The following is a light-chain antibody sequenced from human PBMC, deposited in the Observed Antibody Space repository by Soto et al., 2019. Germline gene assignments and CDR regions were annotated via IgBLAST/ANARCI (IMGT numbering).Light chain of an antibody. V-gene: IGLV2-8*01. J-gene: IGLJ3*02. CDR1: SSDVGGYKY. CDR2: EVS. Sequence: QSALTQPPSASGSPGQSVTISCTGTSSDVGGYKYVSWYQQHPDKAPKLMIYEVSKRPSGVPDRFSGSKSGNTASLTVSGLQAEDEADYYCSSYAGRNNWVFGGGTKVTVL. CDR3: SSYAGRNNWV.